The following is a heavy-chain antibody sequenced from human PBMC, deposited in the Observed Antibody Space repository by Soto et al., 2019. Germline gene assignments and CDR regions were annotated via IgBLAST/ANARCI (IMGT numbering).Heavy chain of an antibody. V-gene: IGHV5-51*01. CDR1: GYSFTNYW. CDR2: IYPGDSDT. Sequence: GESLKISCKGSGYSFTNYWIGWVRQMPGKGLEWMGIIYPGDSDTRYSPSFQGQVIISVDQSISTAYLQWSSLQASDAAMYYCARQDYNYAYFDFWGQGTLVTVSS. J-gene: IGHJ4*02. CDR3: ARQDYNYAYFDF. D-gene: IGHD5-18*01.